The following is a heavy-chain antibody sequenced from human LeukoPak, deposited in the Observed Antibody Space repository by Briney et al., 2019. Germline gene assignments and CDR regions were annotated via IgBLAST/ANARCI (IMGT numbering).Heavy chain of an antibody. V-gene: IGHV4-34*01. J-gene: IGHJ6*03. CDR3: ARVIAAAGSYYYYYYYMDV. Sequence: PSETLSLTCAVYGGSFRGYYWSWIRQPPGKGLEWIGEINHSGSTNYNPSLKSRVTISVDTSKNQFSLKLSSVTAADTAVYYCARVIAAAGSYYYYYYYMDVWGKGTTVTVSS. CDR2: INHSGST. CDR1: GGSFRGYY. D-gene: IGHD6-13*01.